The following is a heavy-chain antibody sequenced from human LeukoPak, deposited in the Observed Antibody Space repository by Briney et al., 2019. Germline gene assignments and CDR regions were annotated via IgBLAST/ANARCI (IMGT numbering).Heavy chain of an antibody. Sequence: GASVKVSCKASGGTFSSYTISWVRQAPGQGLEWMGRIIPILDITNYAQKFQGRVTITADKSTSTAYMELSSLNSEDTAVYYCSVGGISDGGGSYFDYWGQGTLVTVSS. V-gene: IGHV1-69*02. J-gene: IGHJ4*02. CDR2: IIPILDIT. CDR1: GGTFSSYT. D-gene: IGHD3-16*01. CDR3: SVGGISDGGGSYFDY.